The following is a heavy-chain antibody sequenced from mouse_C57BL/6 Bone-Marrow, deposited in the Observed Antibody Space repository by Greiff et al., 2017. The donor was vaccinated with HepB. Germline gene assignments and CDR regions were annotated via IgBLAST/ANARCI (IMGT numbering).Heavy chain of an antibody. CDR3: ARLVYYDYDGNYFDY. CDR2: INPSNGGT. V-gene: IGHV1-53*01. J-gene: IGHJ2*01. CDR1: GYTFTSYW. D-gene: IGHD2-4*01. Sequence: QVQLQQPGTELVKPGASVKLSCKASGYTFTSYWMHWVKQRPGQGLEWIGNINPSNGGTNYNEKFKSKATLTVDKSSSTAYMQRSSLTSEDSAVYYCARLVYYDYDGNYFDYWGQGTTLTVSS.